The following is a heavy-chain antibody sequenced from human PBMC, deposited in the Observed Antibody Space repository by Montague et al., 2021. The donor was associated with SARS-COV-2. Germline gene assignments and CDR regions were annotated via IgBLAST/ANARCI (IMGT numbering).Heavy chain of an antibody. J-gene: IGHJ3*02. V-gene: IGHV3-30*04. CDR2: MSYDGSNK. D-gene: IGHD1-26*01. CDR3: ARAYSGSYLSASDI. Sequence: SLRLSCAASGFTFSSYAMHWVRQAPGKGLEWVAVMSYDGSNKYYADSVKGRFTISRDNSKNTLYLQMNSLRAEDTAVYYCARAYSGSYLSASDIWGQGTMVTVSS. CDR1: GFTFSSYA.